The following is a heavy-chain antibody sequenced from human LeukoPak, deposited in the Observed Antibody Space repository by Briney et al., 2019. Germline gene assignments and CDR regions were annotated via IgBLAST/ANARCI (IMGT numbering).Heavy chain of an antibody. Sequence: ASVKVSCKASGYTFTNYYIYWVRQAPRQGLEWMGIIKPSGGSTTYAQKFQGRVTLTRDTSTSTIYMELSSLRSDDTAVYYCARGKGIYTSFPDDDYWGLGTLVTVSS. V-gene: IGHV1-46*01. D-gene: IGHD3-10*01. CDR1: GYTFTNYY. CDR3: ARGKGIYTSFPDDDY. J-gene: IGHJ4*02. CDR2: IKPSGGST.